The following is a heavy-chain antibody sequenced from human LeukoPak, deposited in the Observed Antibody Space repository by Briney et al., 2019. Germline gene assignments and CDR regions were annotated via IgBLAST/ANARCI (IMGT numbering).Heavy chain of an antibody. CDR2: INPNSGGT. J-gene: IGHJ6*03. CDR1: GYTFTGYY. CDR3: ARATGSSSSIRASYYYYMDV. Sequence: ASVKVSCKASGYTFTGYYMHWVRQAPGQGLEWMGWINPNSGGTNYAQKFQGRVTMTRDTSISTAYMELSRLRSDDTAVYYCARATGSSSSIRASYYYYMDVWGKGSTVTVSS. D-gene: IGHD6-6*01. V-gene: IGHV1-2*02.